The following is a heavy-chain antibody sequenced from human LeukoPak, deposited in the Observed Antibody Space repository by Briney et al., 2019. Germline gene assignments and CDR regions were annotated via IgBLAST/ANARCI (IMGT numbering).Heavy chain of an antibody. CDR3: ARVRSELLGAYWFDP. J-gene: IGHJ5*02. CDR2: IYYSGST. D-gene: IGHD1-26*01. CDR1: GGSISSYY. Sequence: PSETLSLTCTVSGGSISSYYWSWIRQPPGKGLEWIGYIYYSGSTNYNPSLKSRVTISVDTSKNQFSLKLSSVTAADTAVYYCARVRSELLGAYWFDPWGQGTLVTVSS. V-gene: IGHV4-59*01.